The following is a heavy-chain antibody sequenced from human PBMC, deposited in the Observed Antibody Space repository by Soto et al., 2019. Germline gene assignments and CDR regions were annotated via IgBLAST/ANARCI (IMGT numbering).Heavy chain of an antibody. CDR2: IYYTRNT. V-gene: IGHV4-39*01. D-gene: IGHD5-18*01. J-gene: IGHJ3*02. Sequence: PGKGLEWIGNIYYTRNTCYNPSLKSRVTMSVDSAKNQCSLKLSSVTAAYTAMYFCSRPREALGYGHNAFDIWGQGTMVTVSS. CDR3: SRPREALGYGHNAFDI.